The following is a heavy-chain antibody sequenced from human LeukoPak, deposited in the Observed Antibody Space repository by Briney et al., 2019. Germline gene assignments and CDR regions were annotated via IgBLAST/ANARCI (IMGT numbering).Heavy chain of an antibody. D-gene: IGHD6-19*01. CDR3: ARGNSSGWSDY. CDR1: GGSFSGYY. Sequence: SETLSLTCAVYGGSFSGYYWSWIRQPPGKGLEWIGEINHSGSTNYNPSLESRVTISVDTSKNQFSLKLSSVTAADTAVYYCARGNSSGWSDYWGQGTLVTVSS. CDR2: INHSGST. J-gene: IGHJ4*02. V-gene: IGHV4-34*01.